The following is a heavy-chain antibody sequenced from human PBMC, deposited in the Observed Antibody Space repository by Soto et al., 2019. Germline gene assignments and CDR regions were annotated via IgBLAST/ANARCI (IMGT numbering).Heavy chain of an antibody. J-gene: IGHJ5*02. V-gene: IGHV2-5*02. D-gene: IGHD3-10*01. CDR1: GFSLSTSGVG. Sequence: QITLKESGPTLVKPTQTLTLTCTFSGFSLSTSGVGVGWIRQPPGKALEWLALIYWDDDKRYSPSLKSRLTISNDTSKDQVVLTMTSMDPVDTATYCCAHRSWDYHGSGNYNWFDPWGQGTLVIVSS. CDR2: IYWDDDK. CDR3: AHRSWDYHGSGNYNWFDP.